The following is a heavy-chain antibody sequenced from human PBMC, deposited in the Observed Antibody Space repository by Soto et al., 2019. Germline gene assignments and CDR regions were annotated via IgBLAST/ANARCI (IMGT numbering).Heavy chain of an antibody. CDR3: AREIFAAAYAATSAFDL. CDR1: GFTFSSHT. CDR2: VGGSSCDT. J-gene: IGHJ4*02. D-gene: IGHD2-8*01. V-gene: IGHV3-21*04. Sequence: PGGSLSLSCAASGFTFSSHTMNWVRQAPGTGPEWVAYVGGSSCDTSYADSVQGRFTISRDNSDNSLYLHMDNLRAEDTGRYFCAREIFAAAYAATSAFDLWGQGTLVTVSS.